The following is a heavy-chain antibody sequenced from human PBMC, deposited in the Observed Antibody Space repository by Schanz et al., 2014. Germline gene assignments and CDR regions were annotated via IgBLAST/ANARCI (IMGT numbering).Heavy chain of an antibody. Sequence: EVQLLESGGGLVQPGGSLRLSCAASGFTFSSYAINWVRQAPGKGLEWVSALSEGGGGTHYADSVRGRFTISSDNAKSSLYLQMNSLRVEDTAVYYCAASSGWHPSTDYWGQGTLVTVSS. CDR1: GFTFSSYA. CDR3: AASSGWHPSTDY. CDR2: LSEGGGGT. V-gene: IGHV3-23*01. J-gene: IGHJ4*02. D-gene: IGHD6-19*01.